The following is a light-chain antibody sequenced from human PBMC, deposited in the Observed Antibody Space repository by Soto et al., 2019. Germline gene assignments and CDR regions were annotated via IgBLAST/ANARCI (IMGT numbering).Light chain of an antibody. CDR1: SSDVGSYNL. CDR3: CSYAGSSTFRV. V-gene: IGLV2-23*03. Sequence: QSALTQPASVSGSRGQSITISCTGTSSDVGSYNLVSWYQQHPGKAPKLMIYEGSKRPSGVSNRFSGSKSGNTASLTISGLQAEDEADYYCCSYAGSSTFRVFGGGTNLTVL. CDR2: EGS. J-gene: IGLJ2*01.